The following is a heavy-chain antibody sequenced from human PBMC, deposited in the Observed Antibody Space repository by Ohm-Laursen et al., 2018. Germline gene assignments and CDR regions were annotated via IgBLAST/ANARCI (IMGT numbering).Heavy chain of an antibody. Sequence: TLFLTSSVSGGSICTYYWSWIRQPPRTKRVRSGYIYYSGSTNYNPPLKCRVTISVHTSKNQFSLKLSSVTAADTAVYCCARGHYGDYFDYWGQGTLLTVAS. CDR1: GGSICTYY. J-gene: IGHJ4*02. CDR2: IYYSGST. D-gene: IGHD4-17*01. V-gene: IGHV4-59*12. CDR3: ARGHYGDYFDY.